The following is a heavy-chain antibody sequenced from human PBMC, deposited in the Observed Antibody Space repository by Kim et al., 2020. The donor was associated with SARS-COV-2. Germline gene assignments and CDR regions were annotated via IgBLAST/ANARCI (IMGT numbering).Heavy chain of an antibody. J-gene: IGHJ6*03. CDR2: KDHIGRT. CDR1: GGSLSGFY. V-gene: IGHV4-34*01. CDR3: ARGMGILLHPFYMDV. Sequence: SETLSLTCAVYGGSLSGFYWTWVRQSPDKGLEWVGDKDHIGRTAYNPSLRSRASISVDTSKNQFSLRLTSVTAADTAVYFCARGMGILLHPFYMDVWGKGTKVTVS. D-gene: IGHD2-8*01.